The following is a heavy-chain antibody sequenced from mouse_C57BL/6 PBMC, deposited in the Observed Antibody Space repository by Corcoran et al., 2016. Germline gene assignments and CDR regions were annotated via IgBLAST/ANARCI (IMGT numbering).Heavy chain of an antibody. CDR2: INTYSGVP. V-gene: IGHV9-3*01. CDR1: GYTFTTYG. CDR3: ARSASY. J-gene: IGHJ3*01. Sequence: QIQLVQSGPELKKPGETVKISCKASGYTFTTYGMSWVKKAPGKGLKWMGWINTYSGVPTYADDFKGRFAFSLETSASTAYLQINNHKNEDTATYFCARSASYWGQGTLVTVSA.